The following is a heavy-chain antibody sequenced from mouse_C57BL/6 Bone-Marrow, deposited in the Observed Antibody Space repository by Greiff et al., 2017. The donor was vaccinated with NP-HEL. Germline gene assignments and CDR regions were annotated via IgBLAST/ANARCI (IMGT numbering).Heavy chain of an antibody. J-gene: IGHJ4*01. D-gene: IGHD1-1*01. CDR1: GFNIKDDY. Sequence: VQLQQSGAELVRPGASVKLSCTASGFNIKDDYMHWVKQRPEQGLEWIGWIDPENGDTEYASKFQGKATITADTSSNTAYLQLSSLTSEDTAVYYCTTSSGYAMDYGGQGTSVTVSS. CDR3: TTSSGYAMDY. V-gene: IGHV14-4*01. CDR2: IDPENGDT.